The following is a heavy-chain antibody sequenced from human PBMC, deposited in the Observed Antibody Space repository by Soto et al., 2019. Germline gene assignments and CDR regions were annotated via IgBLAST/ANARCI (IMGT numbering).Heavy chain of an antibody. CDR3: TRSVTGTIAHFDY. J-gene: IGHJ4*02. Sequence: GGSLRLSCAASGFTFGGSAMHWVRQASGKGLEWVGRIRSKSNSYATAYAASVKGRFTISRDDSKNTAYLQMISLKTEDTAVYYCTRSVTGTIAHFDYWGQGTLVTVSS. D-gene: IGHD1-7*01. V-gene: IGHV3-73*01. CDR2: IRSKSNSYAT. CDR1: GFTFGGSA.